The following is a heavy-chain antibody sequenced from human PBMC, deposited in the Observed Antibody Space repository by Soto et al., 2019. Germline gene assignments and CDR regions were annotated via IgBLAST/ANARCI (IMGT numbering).Heavy chain of an antibody. CDR1: GYTFTSYD. D-gene: IGHD6-19*01. CDR3: ARGKAVAAKSWFDP. CDR2: MNPNSGNT. J-gene: IGHJ5*02. V-gene: IGHV1-8*01. Sequence: QVQLVQSGAEVKKPEASVKVSCKASGYTFTSYDINWVRQATGQGLEWMGWMNPNSGNTGYAQKFQGRVTMTRNTSISTAYMELSSLRSEDTAVYYCARGKAVAAKSWFDPWGQGTLVTVSS.